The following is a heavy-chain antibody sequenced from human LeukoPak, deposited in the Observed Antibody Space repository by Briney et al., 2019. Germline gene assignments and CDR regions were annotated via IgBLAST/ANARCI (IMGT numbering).Heavy chain of an antibody. CDR1: GFTFSSYG. CDR3: ANYGDRYYFDH. CDR2: ISLDGTNK. V-gene: IGHV3-30*18. Sequence: GGSLRLSCAASGFTFSSYGMHWVRQAPGKGLEWVAVISLDGTNKYSTDSVKGRFTISRDNSKNTLYLQVNSLRAEDTAVYYCANYGDRYYFDHWGQGTLVTVSS. D-gene: IGHD4-17*01. J-gene: IGHJ4*02.